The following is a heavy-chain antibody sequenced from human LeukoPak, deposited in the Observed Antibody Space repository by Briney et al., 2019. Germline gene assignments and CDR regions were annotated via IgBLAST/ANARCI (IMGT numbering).Heavy chain of an antibody. CDR1: GVSISSSEW. J-gene: IGHJ4*02. CDR2: IHRDGRT. V-gene: IGHV4-4*02. Sequence: SGTLSLTCAVSGVSISSSEWWIWVRQPPGQGLEWVGEIHRDGRTRYHPSLKSRVTMSMDYSKNQFSLDVRSVTAADTAIYYCGKTDTYFNPIDYWGPGSLVTVSS. D-gene: IGHD3-10*01. CDR3: GKTDTYFNPIDY.